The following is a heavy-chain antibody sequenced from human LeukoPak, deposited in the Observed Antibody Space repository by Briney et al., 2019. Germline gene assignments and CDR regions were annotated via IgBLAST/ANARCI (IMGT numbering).Heavy chain of an antibody. D-gene: IGHD3-22*01. CDR3: ASILHYYDSSGYHADY. CDR2: IIPIFVTA. CDR1: GGTFSSYA. J-gene: IGHJ4*02. Sequence: ASVKVSCKASGGTFSSYAISWVRQTPGQELEWMGGIIPIFVTANTAQKFKGRVTITADESTSTGYMELSSLRSEDTAVYYCASILHYYDSSGYHADYWGQGTLVTISS. V-gene: IGHV1-69*01.